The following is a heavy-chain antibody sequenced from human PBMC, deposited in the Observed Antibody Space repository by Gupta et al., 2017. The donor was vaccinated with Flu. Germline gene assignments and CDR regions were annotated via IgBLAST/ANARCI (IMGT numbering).Heavy chain of an antibody. Sequence: DLTWLRQAPGQGLEYMGWVNPNSGNTGYAQKFQGRVTMTRIIATSTAYMELTSLRSDDTAVYYCARNVAPDLWGQGTLVTVSS. CDR2: VNPNSGNT. V-gene: IGHV1-8*01. CDR1: D. CDR3: ARNVAPDL. D-gene: IGHD5-12*01. J-gene: IGHJ5*02.